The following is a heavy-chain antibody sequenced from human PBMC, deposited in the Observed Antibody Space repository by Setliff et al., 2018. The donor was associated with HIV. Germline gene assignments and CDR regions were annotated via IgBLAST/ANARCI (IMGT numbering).Heavy chain of an antibody. CDR1: GYSISSGYY. J-gene: IGHJ4*02. CDR3: IRDKYDYLWGSLLY. D-gene: IGHD3-16*01. Sequence: LSLTCTVSGYSISSGYYWGWIRQPPGKGLEWVGFIRSKAYGGTTEYTASLRGRFTISRDDSKSIAYLQLNGLKTEDTGVYYCIRDKYDYLWGSLLYWGQGTLVTVPQ. CDR2: IRSKAYGGTT. V-gene: IGHV3-49*01.